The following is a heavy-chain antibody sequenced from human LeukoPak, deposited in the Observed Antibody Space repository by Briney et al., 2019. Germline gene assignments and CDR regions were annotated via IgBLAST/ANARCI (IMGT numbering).Heavy chain of an antibody. Sequence: PPETLSLTCTVSGGSISSHYWSWIRQPPGKGLEWIGYIYYSGSTNYNPSLKSRVTISVDTSKNQFSLKLSSVTAADTAVYYCARDPVAAYFDYWGQGTLVTVSS. D-gene: IGHD6-25*01. CDR3: ARDPVAAYFDY. V-gene: IGHV4-59*11. CDR1: GGSISSHY. J-gene: IGHJ4*02. CDR2: IYYSGST.